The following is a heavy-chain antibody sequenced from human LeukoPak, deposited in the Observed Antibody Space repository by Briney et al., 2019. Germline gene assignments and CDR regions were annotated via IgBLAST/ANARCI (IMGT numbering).Heavy chain of an antibody. D-gene: IGHD4/OR15-4a*01. CDR3: ARTMAESGRGGYHFDV. CDR2: MSYDGNID. Sequence: PGGSLRLSCAASGFTFSSFAMSWVRQAPGKGLEWVAFMSYDGNIDYIADSVKGRFIISRDNSKNTLFLRMDSLRTDDTAVYYCARTMAESGRGGYHFDVWGQGSLVTVSS. V-gene: IGHV3-30*04. J-gene: IGHJ4*02. CDR1: GFTFSSFA.